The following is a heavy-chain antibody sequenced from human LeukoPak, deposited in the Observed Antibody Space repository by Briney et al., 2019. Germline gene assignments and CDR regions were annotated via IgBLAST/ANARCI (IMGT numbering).Heavy chain of an antibody. Sequence: EASVTVSCKASGYTLTNYNISWVRQAPGQGLEWMGWINPNSGGTNYAQKFQGRVTMTRDTSISTAYMELSRLRSDDTAVYYCARVPYSSSWNIYYFDYWGQGTLVSVSS. V-gene: IGHV1-2*02. CDR1: GYTLTNYN. D-gene: IGHD6-13*01. CDR2: INPNSGGT. J-gene: IGHJ4*02. CDR3: ARVPYSSSWNIYYFDY.